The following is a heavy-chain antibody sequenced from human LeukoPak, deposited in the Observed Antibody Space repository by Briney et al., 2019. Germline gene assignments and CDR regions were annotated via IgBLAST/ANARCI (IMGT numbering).Heavy chain of an antibody. J-gene: IGHJ4*02. D-gene: IGHD6-19*01. CDR1: GFTFSSYG. V-gene: IGHV3-30*18. Sequence: GGSLRLSCAASGFTFSSYGMHWVRQAPGKGLEWVAVISYDGSNKYYADSVKGRFTISRDNSKNTLYLQMNSPRAEDTAVYYCAKAVDSSGWFNYLDYWGQGTLVTVSS. CDR2: ISYDGSNK. CDR3: AKAVDSSGWFNYLDY.